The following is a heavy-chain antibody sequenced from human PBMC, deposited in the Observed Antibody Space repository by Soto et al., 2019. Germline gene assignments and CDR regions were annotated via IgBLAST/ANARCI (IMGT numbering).Heavy chain of an antibody. J-gene: IGHJ3*02. CDR2: IWSDGSNR. V-gene: IGHV3-33*01. Sequence: QVQLVESGGGVVQPGMSLRLSCATSGFSFSSHAMHWVRQAPGKGLEWVAQIWSDGSNRYYADSMRGRFTISRDFSKNTAFLQMDSLRAEDTAVYYCARDGQNLAPYASDMWGQGTLVTVSS. CDR1: GFSFSSHA. CDR3: ARDGQNLAPYASDM.